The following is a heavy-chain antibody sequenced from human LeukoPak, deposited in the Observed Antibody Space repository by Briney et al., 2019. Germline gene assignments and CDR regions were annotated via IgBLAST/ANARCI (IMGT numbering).Heavy chain of an antibody. V-gene: IGHV4-59*08. Sequence: SETLSLTCTVSGGSISSYYWSWIRQPPGKGLEWIGYIYYSGSTNYNPSLKSRVTISVDTSKNQFSLKLSSVTAADTAVYYCARQQLGLHWYFDLWGRGTLVTVSS. CDR3: ARQQLGLHWYFDL. D-gene: IGHD6-13*01. CDR2: IYYSGST. J-gene: IGHJ2*01. CDR1: GGSISSYY.